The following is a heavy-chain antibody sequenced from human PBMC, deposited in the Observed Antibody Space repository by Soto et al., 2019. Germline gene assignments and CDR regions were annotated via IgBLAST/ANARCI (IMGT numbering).Heavy chain of an antibody. CDR1: GFTFSNCN. J-gene: IGHJ5*02. CDR3: ATGGFDP. CDR2: ISSSSSIM. V-gene: IGHV3-48*01. Sequence: GGSLRLSCAASGFTFSNCNMNWVRQPPGKGLEWISYISSSSSIMHYADSVKGRFTVSRDNAKNSLYLQINSLRVEDTAIYYCATGGFDPWGQGTLVTVSS.